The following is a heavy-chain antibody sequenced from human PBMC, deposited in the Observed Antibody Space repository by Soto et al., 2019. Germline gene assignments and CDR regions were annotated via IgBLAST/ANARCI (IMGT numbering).Heavy chain of an antibody. D-gene: IGHD1-7*01. J-gene: IGHJ4*02. CDR3: AKDRRAGGNYGFYSDF. Sequence: PGGSLRLSCAASGFTFSSYGMTWVRQAPGKGLEWVSFSSATGAGTYYADSVKGRFTISRDNSKNTLYLQMTSLRADDTAVYYCAKDRRAGGNYGFYSDFWGQGALVTGLL. CDR2: SSATGAGT. CDR1: GFTFSSYG. V-gene: IGHV3-23*01.